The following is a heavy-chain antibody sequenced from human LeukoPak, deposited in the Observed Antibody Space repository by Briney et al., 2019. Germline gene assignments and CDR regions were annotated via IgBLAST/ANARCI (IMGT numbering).Heavy chain of an antibody. CDR2: ISAYNGNT. CDR1: GYTFTSYG. D-gene: IGHD6-13*01. Sequence: GASVKVSCKASGYTFTSYGISWVRQAPGQGLEWMGWISAYNGNTNYAQKLQGRVTMTEDTSTDTAYMELSSLRSEDTAVYYCATDLLFVRSGSSWYYWGQGTLVTVSS. J-gene: IGHJ4*02. V-gene: IGHV1-18*01. CDR3: ATDLLFVRSGSSWYY.